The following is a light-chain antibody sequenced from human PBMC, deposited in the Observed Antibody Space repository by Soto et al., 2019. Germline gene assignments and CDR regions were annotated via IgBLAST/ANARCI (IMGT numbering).Light chain of an antibody. CDR2: GAS. CDR1: QSVSSSY. Sequence: EIVLTQSPGTLSLSPGERATLSCRASQSVSSSYLAWYQQKPGQAPRLLIYGASSRATGIPDRFSGSGSGTEFTLTISRLEPEYFAMYYCQQYGRSPLVTFGQGTRLEIK. J-gene: IGKJ5*01. CDR3: QQYGRSPLVT. V-gene: IGKV3-20*01.